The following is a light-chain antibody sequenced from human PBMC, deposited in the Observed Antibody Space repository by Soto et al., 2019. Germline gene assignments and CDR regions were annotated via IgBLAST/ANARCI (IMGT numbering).Light chain of an antibody. V-gene: IGKV3-11*01. J-gene: IGKJ3*01. CDR3: QQRASWPIT. CDR2: DSF. CDR1: QSIASY. Sequence: EIVLTQTPATLSLSPGERATLSCRASQSIASYLNWYQHRPGQAPRLLIYDSFNRATGIPARFSGSGSGTDFTLTISSPEPEDFAVYYCQQRASWPITFGPGTKVDIK.